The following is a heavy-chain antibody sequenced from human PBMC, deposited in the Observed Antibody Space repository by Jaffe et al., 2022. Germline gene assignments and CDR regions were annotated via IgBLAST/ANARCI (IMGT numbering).Heavy chain of an antibody. D-gene: IGHD6-19*01. CDR2: IYHSGST. J-gene: IGHJ4*02. V-gene: IGHV4-38-2*01. Sequence: QVQLQESGPGLVKPSETLSLTCAVSGYSISSGYYWGWIRQPPGKGLEWIGSIYHSGSTYYNPSLKSRVTISVDTSKNQFSLKLSSVTAADTAVYYCARALPKYSSGGYYFDYWGQGTLVTVSS. CDR1: GYSISSGYY. CDR3: ARALPKYSSGGYYFDY.